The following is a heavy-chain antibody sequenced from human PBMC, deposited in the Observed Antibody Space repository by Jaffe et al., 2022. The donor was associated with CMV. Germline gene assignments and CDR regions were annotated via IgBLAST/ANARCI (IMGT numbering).Heavy chain of an antibody. Sequence: QVQLQESGPGLVKPSETLSLTCTVSGGSVSSGSYYWSWIRQPPGKGLEWIGYIYYSGSTNYNPSLKSRVTISVDTSKNQFSLKLSSVTAADTAVYYCARLDYYGSGSYYFDYWGQGTLVTVSS. V-gene: IGHV4-61*01. J-gene: IGHJ4*02. D-gene: IGHD3-10*01. CDR1: GGSVSSGSYY. CDR2: IYYSGST. CDR3: ARLDYYGSGSYYFDY.